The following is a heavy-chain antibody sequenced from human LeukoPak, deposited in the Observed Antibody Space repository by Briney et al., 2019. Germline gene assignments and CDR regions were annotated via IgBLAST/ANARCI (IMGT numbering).Heavy chain of an antibody. J-gene: IGHJ3*02. CDR1: GFTFSSYA. D-gene: IGHD3-10*01. Sequence: GGSLRLSCAASGFTFSSYALSWVRQAPGKGLEWVSAISGSGGSTYYADSVKGRITISRDNSKNTLYLQMNSLRAEDTAVYYCAKDTGLLLDAFDIWGQGTMVTVSS. CDR2: ISGSGGST. CDR3: AKDTGLLLDAFDI. V-gene: IGHV3-23*01.